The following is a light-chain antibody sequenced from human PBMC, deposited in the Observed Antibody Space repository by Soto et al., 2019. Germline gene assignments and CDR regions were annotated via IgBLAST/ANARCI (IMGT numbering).Light chain of an antibody. V-gene: IGKV3-20*01. CDR3: QQYGSSPWT. CDR2: GAS. Sequence: EIVMTQSPATLSVSPGERATLSCRTSQSISSNLAWYQQKPGQAPRLLIYGASTRATGFPVRFTGSGSGTDFTLTISRLEPEDFAVYYCQQYGSSPWTFGQGTKVDIK. J-gene: IGKJ1*01. CDR1: QSISSN.